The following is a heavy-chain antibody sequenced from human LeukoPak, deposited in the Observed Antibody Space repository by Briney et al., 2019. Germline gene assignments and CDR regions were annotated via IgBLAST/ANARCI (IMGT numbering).Heavy chain of an antibody. D-gene: IGHD1-26*01. J-gene: IGHJ4*02. Sequence: GGSLRLSCAASGFTFSSYGMHWVRQAPGKGLEWVAVISYDGSNKYYADSVKGRFTISRDNSKNTLYLQMNSLRAEDTAVYYCASALVGATRSVDYWGQGTLVTVSS. V-gene: IGHV3-30*03. CDR2: ISYDGSNK. CDR1: GFTFSSYG. CDR3: ASALVGATRSVDY.